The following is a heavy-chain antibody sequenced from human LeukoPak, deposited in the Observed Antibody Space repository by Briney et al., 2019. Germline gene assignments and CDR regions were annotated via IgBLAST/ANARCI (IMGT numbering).Heavy chain of an antibody. D-gene: IGHD6-6*01. CDR2: IYYSGST. CDR1: GGSFSGYY. Sequence: SETLSLTCAVYGGSFSGYYWSWIRQPPGKGLEWIGYIYYSGSTNYNPSLKSRVTISVDTSKNQFSLKLSSVTAADTAVYYCARDGIAAPIDYWGQGTLVTVSS. V-gene: IGHV4-59*01. CDR3: ARDGIAAPIDY. J-gene: IGHJ4*02.